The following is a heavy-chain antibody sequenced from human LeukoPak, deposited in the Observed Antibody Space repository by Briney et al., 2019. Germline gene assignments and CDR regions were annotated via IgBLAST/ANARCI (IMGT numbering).Heavy chain of an antibody. CDR2: ISWNSGHK. D-gene: IGHD3-10*01. CDR1: GFTFSNYA. CDR3: AKDRRPTVSGGYFDL. J-gene: IGHJ2*01. V-gene: IGHV3-9*01. Sequence: GGSLRLSCAASGFTFSNYAMHWVRQAPGKGLEWVSGISWNSGHKGYADSVKGRFTISRDNAKNSLYLRMNSLRAEDTALYYCAKDRRPTVSGGYFDLWGRGTLVIVSS.